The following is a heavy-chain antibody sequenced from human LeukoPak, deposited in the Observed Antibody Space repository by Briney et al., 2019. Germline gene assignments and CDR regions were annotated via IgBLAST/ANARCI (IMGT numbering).Heavy chain of an antibody. Sequence: EASVKVSCKASGYTFTSYDINWVRQATGQGLEWMGWMNPNSGNTGYAQKFQGRVTMTRNTSISTAYMELSSLRSEDTAVYYCARGIVVVVAATRGQRYYLDYWGQGTLVTVSS. CDR3: ARGIVVVVAATRGQRYYLDY. V-gene: IGHV1-8*01. J-gene: IGHJ4*02. CDR2: MNPNSGNT. CDR1: GYTFTSYD. D-gene: IGHD2-15*01.